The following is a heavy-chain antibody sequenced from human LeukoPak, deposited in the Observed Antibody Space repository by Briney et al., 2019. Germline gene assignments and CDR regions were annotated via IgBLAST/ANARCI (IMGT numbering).Heavy chain of an antibody. Sequence: YPGGSLRLSCAASGFASSNNWMHWVRQAPGKGLLWVSRINGDGSSSSYADSVKARFTISRDNAKNTLYLQMNSLRAEDTAVYYCASSDWYAAFDIWGQGTMVTVSS. D-gene: IGHD3-9*01. V-gene: IGHV3-74*01. CDR1: GFASSNNW. J-gene: IGHJ3*02. CDR2: INGDGSSS. CDR3: ASSDWYAAFDI.